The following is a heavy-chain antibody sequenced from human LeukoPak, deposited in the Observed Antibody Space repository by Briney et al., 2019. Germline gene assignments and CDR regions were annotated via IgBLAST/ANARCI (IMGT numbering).Heavy chain of an antibody. CDR2: IYHSGST. CDR1: GGSISSSNW. V-gene: IGHV4-4*02. CDR3: ARYYYDSSGYAYYYYGMDV. D-gene: IGHD3-22*01. Sequence: RASETLSLTCAVSGGSISSSNWWSWVRQPPGKGLEWIGEIYHSGSTNYNPSLKSRVTISVDKSKNQFSLKLSSVTAADTAVYYCARYYYDSSGYAYYYYGMDVWGQGTTVTVSS. J-gene: IGHJ6*02.